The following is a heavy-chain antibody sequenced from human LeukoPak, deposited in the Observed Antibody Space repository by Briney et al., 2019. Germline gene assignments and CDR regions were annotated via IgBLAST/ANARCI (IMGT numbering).Heavy chain of an antibody. CDR1: GFTFTTYA. CDR2: ITDSGGST. D-gene: IGHD2-2*01. CDR3: AKMALVGNWFDP. J-gene: IGHJ5*02. V-gene: IGHV3-23*01. Sequence: GGSLRLSCAASGFTFTTYAMSWVRQAPGKGLEWVSGITDSGGSTFYADAVKGRFTISRDNSKNTLYLQMNSLRAEDTAVYYCAKMALVGNWFDPWGQGTLVTVSS.